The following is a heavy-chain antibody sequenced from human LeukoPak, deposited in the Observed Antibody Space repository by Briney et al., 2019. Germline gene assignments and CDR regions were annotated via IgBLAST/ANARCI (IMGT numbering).Heavy chain of an antibody. V-gene: IGHV4-30-4*01. D-gene: IGHD6-6*01. CDR1: GGSISSGDYY. Sequence: ASETLSLTCTVSGGSISSGDYYWSWIRQPPGKGLEWIGYIYYSGSTYYNPSLKSRLTISGDTSKNQFSLRLSSVTAADTAVYYCARGTWSSSIGYWGQGTLVTVSS. CDR2: IYYSGST. CDR3: ARGTWSSSIGY. J-gene: IGHJ4*02.